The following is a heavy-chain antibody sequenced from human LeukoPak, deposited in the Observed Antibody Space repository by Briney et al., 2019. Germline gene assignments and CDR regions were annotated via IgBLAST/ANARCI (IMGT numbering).Heavy chain of an antibody. CDR2: ISFDGSNK. D-gene: IGHD4-11*01. CDR3: AKDYGYYSSYYYGMDV. Sequence: GGSLRLSCAASGFTFSNSGMHWVRQAPGKGLEWVAVISFDGSNKNFADSVKGRFTVSRDNSKNTLYMQMNSLRAEDTAVYYCAKDYGYYSSYYYGMDVWGQGTTVTVSS. V-gene: IGHV3-30*18. CDR1: GFTFSNSG. J-gene: IGHJ6*02.